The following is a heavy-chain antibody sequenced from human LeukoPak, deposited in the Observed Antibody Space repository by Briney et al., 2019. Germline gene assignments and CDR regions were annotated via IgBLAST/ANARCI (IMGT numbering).Heavy chain of an antibody. CDR1: GGSISSYY. CDR2: IYYSGST. CDR3: AREVVITVANWFDP. D-gene: IGHD3-22*01. Sequence: SETLSLTCTVSGGSISSYYWSWIRQPPGKGLEWIGYIYYSGSTNYNPSLKSRVTISVDTSKNQFSLKPSSVTAADTAVYYCAREVVITVANWFDPWGQGTLVTVSS. V-gene: IGHV4-59*01. J-gene: IGHJ5*02.